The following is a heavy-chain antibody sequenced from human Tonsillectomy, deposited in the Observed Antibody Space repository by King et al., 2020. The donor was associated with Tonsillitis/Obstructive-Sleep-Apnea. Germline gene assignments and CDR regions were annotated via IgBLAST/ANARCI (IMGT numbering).Heavy chain of an antibody. V-gene: IGHV4-31*03. CDR2: IYYSGST. J-gene: IGHJ5*02. CDR1: GGSISSGGYY. Sequence: QVQLQESGPGLVKPSETLSLTCTVAGGSISSGGYYWSWIRQHPGKGLEWIGYIYYSGSTYYNPSLKRRVTISVDTSKNQFSLKLSSVTAADTAVYYCASVGGSLGSGSYWNWFDPWGQGTLVTVSS. D-gene: IGHD3-10*01. CDR3: ASVGGSLGSGSYWNWFDP.